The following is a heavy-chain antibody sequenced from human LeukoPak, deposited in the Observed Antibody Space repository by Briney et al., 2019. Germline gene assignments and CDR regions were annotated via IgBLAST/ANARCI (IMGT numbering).Heavy chain of an antibody. J-gene: IGHJ4*02. V-gene: IGHV4-39*07. Sequence: PSETLSLTCTVSGGSITNNNYYWDWIRQPPGKGLEWIGDLYYSGSTNYNPSLKSRVTISVDTSKNQFSLKLSSVTAADTAVYYCTRGGSGYLRWDFDYWGQGTLVTVSS. D-gene: IGHD3-22*01. CDR3: TRGGSGYLRWDFDY. CDR2: LYYSGST. CDR1: GGSITNNNYY.